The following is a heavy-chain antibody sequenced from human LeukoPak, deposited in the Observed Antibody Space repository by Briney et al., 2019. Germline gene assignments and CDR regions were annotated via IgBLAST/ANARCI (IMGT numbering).Heavy chain of an antibody. CDR2: LRYDGSNQ. J-gene: IGHJ4*02. Sequence: GASLRLSCEASGFTFIRNGMHWVRQAPGKGLEWVAFLRYDGSNQYYADSVQGRFTIYRVNSKNRLYLQMYSLRAEDTAVYYCARDDPHYDILTGYYPIDSWGQGTMVTVSS. CDR3: ARDDPHYDILTGYYPIDS. V-gene: IGHV3-30*02. D-gene: IGHD3-9*01. CDR1: GFTFIRNG.